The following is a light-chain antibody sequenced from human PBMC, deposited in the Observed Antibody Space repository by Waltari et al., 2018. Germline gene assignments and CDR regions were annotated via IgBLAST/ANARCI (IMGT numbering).Light chain of an antibody. CDR3: QKYGTLPAT. Sequence: EIVLTQSPGTLSLSPGERAPLSCRASQRVSRTLAWYQQKPGQAPRLLIYDASTRATGIPDRFSGSGSGTDFSLTISRLEPEDFEVYYCQKYGTLPATFGQGTKVEIK. CDR2: DAS. V-gene: IGKV3-20*01. J-gene: IGKJ1*01. CDR1: QRVSRT.